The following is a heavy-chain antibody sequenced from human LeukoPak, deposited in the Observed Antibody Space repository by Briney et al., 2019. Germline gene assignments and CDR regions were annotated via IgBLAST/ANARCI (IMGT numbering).Heavy chain of an antibody. CDR3: ARHRGDYYYMDV. CDR1: GGSFSGYY. J-gene: IGHJ6*03. CDR2: INHSGST. V-gene: IGHV4-34*01. Sequence: SETLSLTCAVYGGSFSGYYWSGIRQPPGKGLEWIGEINHSGSTNYNPSLKSRVTISVDTSKNQFSLKLSSVTAADTAVYYCARHRGDYYYMDVWGKGTTVTISS.